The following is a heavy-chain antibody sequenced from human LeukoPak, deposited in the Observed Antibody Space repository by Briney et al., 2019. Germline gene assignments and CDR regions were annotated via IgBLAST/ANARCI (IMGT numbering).Heavy chain of an antibody. CDR2: IHQHGNEK. Sequence: PGVSLRLSCAASGFTFSNYWMSWVRQAPGKGLEWVASIHQHGNEKYFVDSVRGRFTISRDNDKNSLYVQISSLRAEDKAVYYCATLNGPLFEYWGQGTLVTVSS. CDR3: ATLNGPLFEY. V-gene: IGHV3-7*01. J-gene: IGHJ4*02. D-gene: IGHD2-8*01. CDR1: GFTFSNYW.